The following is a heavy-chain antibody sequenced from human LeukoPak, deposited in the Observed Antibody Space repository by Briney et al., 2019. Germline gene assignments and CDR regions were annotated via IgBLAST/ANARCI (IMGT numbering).Heavy chain of an antibody. CDR3: ARDIRDYGGNLPSDY. CDR1: GGTFSSYI. D-gene: IGHD4-23*01. V-gene: IGHV1-69*04. CDR2: IIPILGIA. Sequence: GASVKVSCKASGGTFSSYIISWVRQAPGQGLEWMGRIIPILGIANYAQKFQGRVTITADKSTGTAYMELSSLRSEDTAVYYCARDIRDYGGNLPSDYWGQGTLVTVSA. J-gene: IGHJ4*02.